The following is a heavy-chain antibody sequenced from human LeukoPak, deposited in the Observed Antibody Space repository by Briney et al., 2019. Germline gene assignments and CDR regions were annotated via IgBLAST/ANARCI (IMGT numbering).Heavy chain of an antibody. V-gene: IGHV5-10-1*01. D-gene: IGHD5-24*01. Sequence: GESLRISCKGSGYIFTSYWISWVRQMPGKGLEWMGRIDPSDSYTNYSPSFQGHVTISADKSISTAYLQWSSLKASDTAMYYCAREMATINYFDYWGQGTLVTVSS. CDR3: AREMATINYFDY. CDR1: GYIFTSYW. J-gene: IGHJ4*02. CDR2: IDPSDSYT.